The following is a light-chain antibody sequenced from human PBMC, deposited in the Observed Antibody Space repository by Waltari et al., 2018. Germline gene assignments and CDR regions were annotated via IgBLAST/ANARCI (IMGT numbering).Light chain of an antibody. CDR1: SPNLGSNT. J-gene: IGLJ1*01. Sequence: QSVLTQPPSASGTPGQRVTISCSGSSPNLGSNTVNWYQQLPGTAPKLLIYSNNQMPSGVPDRFSGSKTGTSASLAISGLPCEDESDYYCAAGDDSLNEPDVFGTGTKVTV. V-gene: IGLV1-44*01. CDR2: SNN. CDR3: AAGDDSLNEPDV.